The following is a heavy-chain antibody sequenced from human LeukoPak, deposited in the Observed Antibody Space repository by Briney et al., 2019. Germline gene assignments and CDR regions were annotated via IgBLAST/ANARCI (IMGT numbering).Heavy chain of an antibody. Sequence: GGSLRLSCVASGFTFSSYEMFWVRQAPGKGLEWVSYISGSTTTTYYADSVKGRFTISGDNAKNSLFLQLNSLRAEDTGIYYCARATSGWPSDFWGQGTLVTVSS. CDR2: ISGSTTTT. J-gene: IGHJ4*02. CDR1: GFTFSSYE. V-gene: IGHV3-48*03. CDR3: ARATSGWPSDF. D-gene: IGHD6-19*01.